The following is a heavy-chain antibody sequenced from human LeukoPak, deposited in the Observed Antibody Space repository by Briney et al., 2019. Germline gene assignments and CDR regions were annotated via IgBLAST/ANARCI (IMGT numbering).Heavy chain of an antibody. CDR1: GGSISSGGYS. Sequence: PSQTLSLTCAVSGGSISSGGYSWSWIRQPPGKGLEWIGYIYHGGSTYYNPSLKSRVTISVDRSKNQFSLKLSSVTAADTAVYYCARESHYYDSSGYYRYNWFDPWGQGTLVTVSS. CDR3: ARESHYYDSSGYYRYNWFDP. V-gene: IGHV4-30-2*01. J-gene: IGHJ5*02. CDR2: IYHGGST. D-gene: IGHD3-22*01.